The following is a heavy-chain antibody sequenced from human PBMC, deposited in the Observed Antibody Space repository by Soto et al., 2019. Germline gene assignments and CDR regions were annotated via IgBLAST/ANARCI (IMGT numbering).Heavy chain of an antibody. CDR2: ISSSSSYI. J-gene: IGHJ5*02. CDR1: GFTFSSYS. V-gene: IGHV3-21*01. CDR3: ARDLTMVRTSVVTGP. D-gene: IGHD3-10*01. Sequence: GGSLRLSCAASGFTFSSYSMNWVRQAPGKGLEWASSISSSSSYIYYADSVKGRFTISRDNAKNSLYLQMNSLRAEDTAVYYCARDLTMVRTSVVTGPCGRGTLV.